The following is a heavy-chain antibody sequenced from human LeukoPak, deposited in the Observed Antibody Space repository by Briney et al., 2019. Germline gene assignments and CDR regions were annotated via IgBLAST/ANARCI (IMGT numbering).Heavy chain of an antibody. CDR2: ITNSGNSK. CDR1: EFTFSSYS. Sequence: GGSLRLSCAASEFTFSSYSMNWVRQAPGKGLEWVSYITNSGNSKSYADSVKGRFTISRDNTKNSLYLQMNSLRAEDTAVYYCAKEAGYSFASAIDYWGQGTLVTVSS. CDR3: AKEAGYSFASAIDY. D-gene: IGHD3-16*01. V-gene: IGHV3-48*01. J-gene: IGHJ4*02.